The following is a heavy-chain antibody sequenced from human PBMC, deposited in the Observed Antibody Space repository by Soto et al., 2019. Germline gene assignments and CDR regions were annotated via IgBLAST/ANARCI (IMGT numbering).Heavy chain of an antibody. V-gene: IGHV4-4*02. Sequence: QVHLQESGPGLVAPSGTLSLTCSLSGGSVRAPDWWNWVRQSPDKGLEWIAEVHISGHSNYNPSLRSRVSVSIDSSKNQFYLNLNSVTAADPAIYYCARVRQVCSANNCYFDPWGQGTQVTISS. J-gene: IGHJ5*01. CDR1: GGSVRAPDW. CDR2: VHISGHS. CDR3: ARVRQVCSANNCYFDP. D-gene: IGHD1-1*01.